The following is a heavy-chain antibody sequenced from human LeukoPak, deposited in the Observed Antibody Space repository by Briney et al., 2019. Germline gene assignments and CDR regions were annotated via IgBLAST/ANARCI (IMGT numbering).Heavy chain of an antibody. CDR3: ARWNDYGDYGLDY. Sequence: ASVKVSCKASGFTFTDSAMHWVRQARGQRLEWIGWIVVGSGNTNSAQQFQDRVPITRAMSTTTAYMELSSQKSEGTAVYYCARWNDYGDYGLDYWGQGTLVTVSS. D-gene: IGHD4-17*01. V-gene: IGHV1-58*02. CDR2: IVVGSGNT. J-gene: IGHJ4*02. CDR1: GFTFTDSA.